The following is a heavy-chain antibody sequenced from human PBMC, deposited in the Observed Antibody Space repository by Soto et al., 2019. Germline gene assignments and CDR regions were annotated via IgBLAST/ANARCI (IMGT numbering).Heavy chain of an antibody. V-gene: IGHV5-51*01. CDR2: IYPGDSDT. D-gene: IGHD3-10*01. CDR3: ARLRVGFGELLTY. J-gene: IGHJ4*02. CDR1: RYSFTDYW. Sequence: PGESLKISCKAFRYSFTDYWIGWVRQMPGKGLEWMGFIYPGDSDTRYSPSFQGQVTISADESISTAYLQWSSLKASDSSMYYCARLRVGFGELLTYWGQGTLVTVSS.